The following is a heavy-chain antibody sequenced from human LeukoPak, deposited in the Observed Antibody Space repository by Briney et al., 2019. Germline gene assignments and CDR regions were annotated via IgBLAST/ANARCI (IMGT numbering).Heavy chain of an antibody. CDR3: AREFGRFGELLKAH. CDR2: IYYSGST. Sequence: SETLSLTCTVSGGSISSGDYYWSWIRQPPGKGLEWIGYIYYSGSTYYNPSLKSRVTISVDTSKNQFSLKLSSVTAADTAVYYCAREFGRFGELLKAHWGQGTLVTVSS. CDR1: GGSISSGDYY. V-gene: IGHV4-30-4*01. J-gene: IGHJ4*02. D-gene: IGHD3-10*01.